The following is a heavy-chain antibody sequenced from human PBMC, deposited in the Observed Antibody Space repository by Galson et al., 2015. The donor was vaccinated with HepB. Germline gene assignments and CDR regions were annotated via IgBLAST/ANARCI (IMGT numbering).Heavy chain of an antibody. V-gene: IGHV3-48*04. CDR1: TFIFSTYS. CDR2: ISSSSPTI. Sequence: SLRLSCAASTFIFSTYSMNWVRQAPGKGLEWVSYISSSSPTIYYADSLKGRFTISRDNTKNSLYLQMNSLRAEYTAVYYCVFLRGNDLKALDYWGQGTLVTVSS. D-gene: IGHD4-23*01. J-gene: IGHJ4*02. CDR3: VFLRGNDLKALDY.